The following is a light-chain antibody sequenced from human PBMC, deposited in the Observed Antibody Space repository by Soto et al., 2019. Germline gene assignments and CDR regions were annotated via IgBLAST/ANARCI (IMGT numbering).Light chain of an antibody. CDR2: AAS. Sequence: DIQMTQSPSAMSASVGDRVTITCRASQDIRNYLAWFQQKPGKVPKLLIYAASSLQSGVPSRFSGSGSGTEFTLTISSLQPEDFATYYCLQHTSYPRTFGQGTKLEIK. CDR1: QDIRNY. V-gene: IGKV1-17*03. J-gene: IGKJ2*01. CDR3: LQHTSYPRT.